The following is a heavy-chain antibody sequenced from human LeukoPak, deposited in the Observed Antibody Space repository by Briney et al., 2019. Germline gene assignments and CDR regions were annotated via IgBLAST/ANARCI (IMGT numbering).Heavy chain of an antibody. Sequence: ASVKVSCKASGYTFTRYYMHWVRQAPGQGLEWMGWISAYNGNTNYAQKLQGRVTMTTDTSTSTAYMELRSLRSDDTAVYYCARERLYGDYDSWGQGTLVTVSS. J-gene: IGHJ5*01. CDR3: ARERLYGDYDS. CDR2: ISAYNGNT. CDR1: GYTFTRYY. V-gene: IGHV1-18*04. D-gene: IGHD4-17*01.